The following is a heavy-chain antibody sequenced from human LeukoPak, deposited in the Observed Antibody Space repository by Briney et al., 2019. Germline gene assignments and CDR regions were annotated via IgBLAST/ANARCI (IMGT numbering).Heavy chain of an antibody. V-gene: IGHV5-51*01. Sequence: GESLKISCKGSGYSFTSYWIGWVRQMPGKGLEWMGIIYPGDSDTRYSPSFQGQVTISADKSISTAYLQWSSLKASDTAVYYCARLGSYDFWSGYPSGFVYWGQGTLVTVSS. J-gene: IGHJ4*02. D-gene: IGHD3-3*01. CDR2: IYPGDSDT. CDR3: ARLGSYDFWSGYPSGFVY. CDR1: GYSFTSYW.